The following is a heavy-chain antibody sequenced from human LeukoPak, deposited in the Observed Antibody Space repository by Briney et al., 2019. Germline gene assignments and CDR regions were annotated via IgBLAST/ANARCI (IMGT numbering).Heavy chain of an antibody. V-gene: IGHV4-59*11. CDR2: LYYSGIT. J-gene: IGHJ3*02. CDR3: ARATYYYDSSGYYSRGFLAFDI. D-gene: IGHD3-22*01. Sequence: SETLSHPCTVSGVSLSSHYLSLIGQPPRNGLDWMGDLYYSGITNYKPSLKSRVNISVYTSKNQFYLKLSCVTAADTAVYYCARATYYYDSSGYYSRGFLAFDIWGQGTMVTVSS. CDR1: GVSLSSHY.